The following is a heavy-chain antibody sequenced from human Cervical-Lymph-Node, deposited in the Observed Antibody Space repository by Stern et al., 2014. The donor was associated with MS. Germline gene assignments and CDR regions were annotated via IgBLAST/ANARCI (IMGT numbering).Heavy chain of an antibody. V-gene: IGHV4-30-4*01. J-gene: IGHJ5*02. CDR3: ASANCSSTSCPNWFDP. Sequence: QLQLQESGPGLVKPSQTLSLTCTVSGGSISSGDYYWSWIRPPPGKGLVWIGYIYYSGSTYYNPSLKSRVTISVDTSNNQFSLKLSSVTAADTAVYYCASANCSSTSCPNWFDPWGQGTLVTVSS. CDR1: GGSISSGDYY. CDR2: IYYSGST. D-gene: IGHD2-2*01.